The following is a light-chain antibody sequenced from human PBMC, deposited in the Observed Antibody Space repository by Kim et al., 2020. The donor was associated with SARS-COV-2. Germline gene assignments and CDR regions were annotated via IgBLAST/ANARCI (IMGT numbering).Light chain of an antibody. V-gene: IGLV2-8*01. CDR3: CSYAGTYTWV. Sequence: QSALTQPPSASGSPGQSVTISCTGTSSDVGGYDYVSWYQHHPGKAPKLMIYGVTKRPSGVPDRFSGSKSGTTASLTVSGLQAEDEADYYCCSYAGTYTWVFGGGTKLTVL. CDR2: GVT. J-gene: IGLJ3*02. CDR1: SSDVGGYDY.